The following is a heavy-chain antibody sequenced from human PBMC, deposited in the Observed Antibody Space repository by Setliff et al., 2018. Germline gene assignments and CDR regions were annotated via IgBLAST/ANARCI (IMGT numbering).Heavy chain of an antibody. CDR1: GFNFRTSW. J-gene: IGHJ6*03. Sequence: GGSLNPSCAATGFNFRTSWMHWVRQGPGKGPEWVARTNSDGSSTSYADSVKGRFTISRDNAKNSLYLQMNSLRAEDTAVYYCAREGVGFRFYYAYMDVWGKGTTVTVSS. D-gene: IGHD3-10*01. CDR2: TNSDGSST. V-gene: IGHV3-74*01. CDR3: AREGVGFRFYYAYMDV.